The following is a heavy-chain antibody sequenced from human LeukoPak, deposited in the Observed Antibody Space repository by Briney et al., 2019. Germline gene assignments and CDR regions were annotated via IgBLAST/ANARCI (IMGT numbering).Heavy chain of an antibody. J-gene: IGHJ4*02. D-gene: IGHD1-1*01. CDR3: TRDFALQQFDY. Sequence: GGSLRLSCAATGFSFSNSWMTWVRQAPGKGPEWLANINQDGSTKNYVDAVEGRFTISTDNAKNSLYLQMNSLRAEDTAVYYCTRDFALQQFDYWGQGTLVTVSS. V-gene: IGHV3-7*01. CDR1: GFSFSNSW. CDR2: INQDGSTK.